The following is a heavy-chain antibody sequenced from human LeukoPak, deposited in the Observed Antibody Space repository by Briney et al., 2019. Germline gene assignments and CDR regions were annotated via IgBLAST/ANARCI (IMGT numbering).Heavy chain of an antibody. CDR3: ARDASTINFDY. J-gene: IGHJ4*02. V-gene: IGHV7-4-1*02. Sequence: GASVKVSCKASGYTFTSYAMNWVRQAPGQGLEWMGWINTNTGNPTYAQGFTGRFVFSLDTSVSTTYLHINSLKAEDTAVYYCARDASTINFDYWGQGTLVTVSS. D-gene: IGHD5/OR15-5a*01. CDR2: INTNTGNP. CDR1: GYTFTSYA.